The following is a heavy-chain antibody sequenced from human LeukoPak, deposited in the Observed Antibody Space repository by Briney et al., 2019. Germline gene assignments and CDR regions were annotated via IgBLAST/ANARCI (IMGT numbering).Heavy chain of an antibody. J-gene: IGHJ5*02. CDR2: IYYSGST. CDR3: ARLGYCNTVTCYGWFDP. Sequence: SETLSLTCTVSGYPITSGHYWAWIRQPPGKGLEWIASIYYSGSTYYNPSLKTRITTSADTSKNQFSLMLSSVPAADTAMYYCARLGYCNTVTCYGWFDPWGQGILVSVSS. D-gene: IGHD2/OR15-2a*01. V-gene: IGHV4-38-2*02. CDR1: GYPITSGHY.